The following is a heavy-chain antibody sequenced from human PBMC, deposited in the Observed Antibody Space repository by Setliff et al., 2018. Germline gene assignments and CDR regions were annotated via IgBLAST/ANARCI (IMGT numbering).Heavy chain of an antibody. D-gene: IGHD5-12*01. CDR3: ARGVGYNSGFAQAYVLDYFDY. V-gene: IGHV4-38-2*02. CDR2: MYHSGSV. J-gene: IGHJ4*03. CDR1: GYSISSGYY. Sequence: SETLSLTCTVSGYSISSGYYWGWIRQPPGKGLEWIGNMYHSGSVYYNPSLKSRVTISVDTSKNQFSLKLSSVTAADTAVYYCARGVGYNSGFAQAYVLDYFDYWGQGTMVTVSS.